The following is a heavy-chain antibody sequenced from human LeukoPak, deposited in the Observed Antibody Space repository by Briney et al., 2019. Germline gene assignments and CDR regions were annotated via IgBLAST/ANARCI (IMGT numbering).Heavy chain of an antibody. J-gene: IGHJ4*02. CDR3: ARGGYSSSWSFDH. CDR1: GYTFTSYY. V-gene: IGHV1-46*01. CDR2: INPSGGTT. D-gene: IGHD6-13*01. Sequence: ASVKVSCKASGYTFTSYYMHWVRQAPGQGLEWMGIINPSGGTTRYAQKFQGRVNLTRDTSTSTVYMELSSLRSEDTAIYYCARGGYSSSWSFDHWGQGTLVTVSS.